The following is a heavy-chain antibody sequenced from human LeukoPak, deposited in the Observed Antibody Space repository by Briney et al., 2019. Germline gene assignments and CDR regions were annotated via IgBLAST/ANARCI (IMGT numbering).Heavy chain of an antibody. D-gene: IGHD5-24*01. CDR1: GGSISSYC. CDR2: ICSSGGP. J-gene: IGHJ4*02. CDR3: ARHGGGYSFDY. Sequence: SETLSLTCTVSGGSISSYCWTWIRQPPGKGLEWIGYICSSGGPNYNPSLKSRVTMSVGTSNNQFSLKPNSVTAAAAAMYYCARHGGGYSFDYWGQGTLVTVSS. V-gene: IGHV4-59*08.